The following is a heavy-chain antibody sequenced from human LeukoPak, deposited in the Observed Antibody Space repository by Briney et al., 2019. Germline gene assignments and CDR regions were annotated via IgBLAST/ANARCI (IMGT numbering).Heavy chain of an antibody. V-gene: IGHV1-69*13. CDR2: IIPIFGTA. Sequence: EASVKVSCKASGGTFSSYAISWVRQAPGQGLEWMGGIIPIFGTANYAQKFQGRVTITADESTSTAYIELSSLRSEDTAVYYCARGGGYCSSTSCYTGLIRGWFDPWGQGTLVTVSS. D-gene: IGHD2-2*02. CDR3: ARGGGYCSSTSCYTGLIRGWFDP. CDR1: GGTFSSYA. J-gene: IGHJ5*02.